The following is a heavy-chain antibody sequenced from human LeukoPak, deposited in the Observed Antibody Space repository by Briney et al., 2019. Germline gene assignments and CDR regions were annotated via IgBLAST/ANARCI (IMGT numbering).Heavy chain of an antibody. CDR2: IYYSGGTT. V-gene: IGHV4-59*01. J-gene: IGHJ4*02. CDR3: ARAVTTGLDYFDY. CDR1: GGSISSYF. D-gene: IGHD4-17*01. Sequence: PSETLSLTCTVSGGSISSYFWSWIRQPPGKGLEWIGCIYYSGGTTYYSPSLKSRVTISVDTSKNQFSLKMNSVTAADTAVYYCARAVTTGLDYFDYWGQGTLVTVSS.